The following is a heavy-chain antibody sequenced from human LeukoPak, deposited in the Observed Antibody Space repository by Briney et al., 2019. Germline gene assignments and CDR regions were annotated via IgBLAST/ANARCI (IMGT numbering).Heavy chain of an antibody. V-gene: IGHV1-2*05. CDR1: GYTFTGYY. CDR2: INPNSGGT. J-gene: IGHJ4*02. Sequence: GASVKVSCKASGYTFTGYYMHWVRQAPGQGLEWMGRINPNSGGTNYAQKFQGRVTMTRDTSISTAYMELSRLRSDDTDVYYCARVRPNSGYDGLDYWGQGTLVTVSS. D-gene: IGHD5-12*01. CDR3: ARVRPNSGYDGLDY.